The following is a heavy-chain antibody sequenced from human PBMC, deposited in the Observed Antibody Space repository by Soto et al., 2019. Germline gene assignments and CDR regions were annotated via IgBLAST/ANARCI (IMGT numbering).Heavy chain of an antibody. CDR1: GFTFSTLG. V-gene: IGHV3-30*18. Sequence: GGSLRLSCAASGFTFSTLGMHWVRQAPGKGLEWVAAISYDGSNKYYADSVKGRFTSSRDNSKNTLYLQMNGLRAEDTAVYYCAKSGGYCTNGVCHKNWFDPWGQGTLVTVSS. CDR3: AKSGGYCTNGVCHKNWFDP. J-gene: IGHJ5*02. D-gene: IGHD2-8*01. CDR2: ISYDGSNK.